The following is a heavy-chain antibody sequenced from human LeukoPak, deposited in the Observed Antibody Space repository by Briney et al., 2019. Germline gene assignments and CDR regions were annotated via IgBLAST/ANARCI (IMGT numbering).Heavy chain of an antibody. CDR1: GFTFSSSG. J-gene: IGHJ4*02. V-gene: IGHV3-33*01. CDR3: ARDWRDGSEYYFDY. D-gene: IGHD3-10*01. CDR2: IWYDGTSK. Sequence: GRSLRLSCVASGFTFSSSGMHWVRQAPGKGLEWVAVIWYDGTSKYYADSVKGRFTISRDNSKNVLYLQMNSLRAEDTAVYYCARDWRDGSEYYFDYWGQGTLVTVSS.